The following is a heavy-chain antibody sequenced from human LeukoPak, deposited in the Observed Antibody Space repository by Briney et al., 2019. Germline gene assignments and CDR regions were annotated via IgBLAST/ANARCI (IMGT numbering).Heavy chain of an antibody. J-gene: IGHJ4*02. Sequence: SGPTLVNPTQTLTLTCTFSGFSLSTSAVGVGWFRQPPGKALEWLAIIHWNDANHSSPSLQSRLTSTKDTSKNQVVLTLTNMDPVDTATYYCAHRMVGGGFYWGQGTLVTVSS. CDR2: IHWNDAN. CDR3: AHRMVGGGFY. CDR1: GFSLSTSAVG. V-gene: IGHV2-5*01. D-gene: IGHD2-15*01.